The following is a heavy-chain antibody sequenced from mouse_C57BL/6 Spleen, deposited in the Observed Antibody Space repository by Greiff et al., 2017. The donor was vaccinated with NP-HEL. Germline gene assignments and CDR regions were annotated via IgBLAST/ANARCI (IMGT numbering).Heavy chain of an antibody. D-gene: IGHD3-3*01. CDR3: ALGYYFDY. CDR1: GYAFSSSW. Sequence: QVQLQPGPELVKPGASVKISCKASGYAFSSSWMNWVKQRPGKGLEWIGRIYPGDGDTNYNGKFKGKATLTADKSSSTAYMQLSSLTSEDSAVYFCALGYYFDYWGQGTTLTVSS. V-gene: IGHV1-82*01. J-gene: IGHJ2*01. CDR2: IYPGDGDT.